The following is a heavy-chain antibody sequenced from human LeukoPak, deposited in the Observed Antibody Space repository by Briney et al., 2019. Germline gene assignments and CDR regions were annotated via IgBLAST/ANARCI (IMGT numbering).Heavy chain of an antibody. J-gene: IGHJ5*02. V-gene: IGHV3-48*01. Sequence: GGSLRLSCAASGFTFSSYAMNWVRQAPGKGLEWVAYISSSSGTIYYTDSVKGRFTISRDNAKNSVFLQMSSLSGGDTAIYYCARDQGFRYFDPWGQGTLVTVSS. CDR1: GFTFSSYA. D-gene: IGHD3-16*02. CDR3: ARDQGFRYFDP. CDR2: ISSSSGTI.